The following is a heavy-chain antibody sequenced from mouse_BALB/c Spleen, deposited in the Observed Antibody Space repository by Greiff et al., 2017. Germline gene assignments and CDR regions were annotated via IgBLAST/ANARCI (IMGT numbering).Heavy chain of an antibody. D-gene: IGHD1-2*01. Sequence: QVQLKESGPELVKPGASVKISCKASGYAFSSSWMNWVKQRPGQGLEWIGRIYPGDGDTNYNGKFKGKATLTADKSSSTAYMQLSSLTSVDSAVYFCASSLLRWAMDYWGQGTSVTVSS. V-gene: IGHV1-82*01. CDR3: ASSLLRWAMDY. CDR2: IYPGDGDT. CDR1: GYAFSSSW. J-gene: IGHJ4*01.